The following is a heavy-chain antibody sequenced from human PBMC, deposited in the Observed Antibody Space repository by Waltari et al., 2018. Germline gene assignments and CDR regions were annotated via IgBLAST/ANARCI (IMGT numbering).Heavy chain of an antibody. V-gene: IGHV3-20*04. Sequence: EVQLLESGGNVVRPGGSLRLSCEGSGFKFDEFGLSWVRQVPGRGLEWVSGSNWNGESTGEADSVKGRFFISRDNARNSMTLQMNSLRVEDTALYYCVRGYRHDALDLWGQGTMVTVSS. CDR3: VRGYRHDALDL. D-gene: IGHD3-22*01. CDR1: GFKFDEFG. J-gene: IGHJ3*01. CDR2: SNWNGEST.